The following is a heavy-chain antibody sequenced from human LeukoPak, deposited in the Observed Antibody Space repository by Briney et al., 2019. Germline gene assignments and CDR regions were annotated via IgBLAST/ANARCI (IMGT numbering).Heavy chain of an antibody. J-gene: IGHJ4*02. V-gene: IGHV3-53*01. D-gene: IGHD4-23*01. Sequence: GGSLRLSCAASGFIVSSNYMSWVRQAPGKGLEWVSVIYSGDTTYYADSVKGRFTISRDNSKNTLYLQMNSLRAEDTAVYYCAGLDGGGYFDYWGQGTLVTVSS. CDR1: GFIVSSNY. CDR3: AGLDGGGYFDY. CDR2: IYSGDTT.